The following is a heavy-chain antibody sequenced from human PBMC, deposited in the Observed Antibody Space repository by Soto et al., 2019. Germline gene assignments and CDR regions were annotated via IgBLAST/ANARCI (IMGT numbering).Heavy chain of an antibody. CDR3: ARDHRYNWNDEGWFDP. CDR1: GYMFSTYD. Sequence: QVQLVQSGAEVKKPGASVKVSCKASGYMFSTYDINWVRQAPGQGLEWMGRLNPNSGNTGYAQKFQGRVTMTRNTSINTAYMELSSLGSDDTAVYYCARDHRYNWNDEGWFDPWGQGTLVTVSS. J-gene: IGHJ5*02. V-gene: IGHV1-8*01. CDR2: LNPNSGNT. D-gene: IGHD1-20*01.